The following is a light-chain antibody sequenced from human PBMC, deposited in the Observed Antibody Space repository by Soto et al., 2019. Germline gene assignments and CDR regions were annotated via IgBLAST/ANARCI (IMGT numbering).Light chain of an antibody. CDR1: KLGDKY. CDR2: DDR. CDR3: QTWDSSTVM. Sequence: SYELTQPPSVSVSPGQTASITCSGDKLGDKYTWWYQQKPGQSPVLVIYDDRKWPSGSPERFSGSKSGNTATLTISGTQALDEADYYCQTWDSSTVMFGGGTKLTVL. V-gene: IGLV3-1*01. J-gene: IGLJ3*02.